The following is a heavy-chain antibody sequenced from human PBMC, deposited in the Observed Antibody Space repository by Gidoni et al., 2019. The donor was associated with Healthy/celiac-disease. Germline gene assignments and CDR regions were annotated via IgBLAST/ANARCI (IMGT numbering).Heavy chain of an antibody. CDR3: ARATYDYVWGSYPFDY. J-gene: IGHJ4*02. D-gene: IGHD3-16*01. Sequence: QVQLVQSGAEVKKPGSSVKVSCKVSGGTFSSYAISWVRQAPGQGLEWMGGIIPIFGTANYAQKFQGRVTITADESTSTAYMELSSLRSEDTAVYYCARATYDYVWGSYPFDYWGQGTLVTVSS. CDR1: GGTFSSYA. CDR2: IIPIFGTA. V-gene: IGHV1-69*01.